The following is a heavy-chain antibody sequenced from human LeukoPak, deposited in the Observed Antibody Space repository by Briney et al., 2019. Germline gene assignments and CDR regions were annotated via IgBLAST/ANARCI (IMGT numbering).Heavy chain of an antibody. J-gene: IGHJ5*02. CDR1: GGSISSDDYY. CDR3: ARCPSPGWFDP. V-gene: IGHV4-30-4*08. CDR2: IYYSGST. Sequence: PSQTLPLTCTVSGGSISSDDYYWSWIRQPPGKGLEWIGFIYYSGSTYYKPSLKSRVTISMDTSKNQFSLRLSSVTAADTAVYYCARCPSPGWFDPWGQGTLVTVSS.